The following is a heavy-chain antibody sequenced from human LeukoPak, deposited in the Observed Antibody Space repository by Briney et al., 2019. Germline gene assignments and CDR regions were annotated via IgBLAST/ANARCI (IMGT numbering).Heavy chain of an antibody. CDR1: GGSISSGDYY. CDR3: ARDLMGTMVRRGFDP. Sequence: SQTLSLTCTVSGGSISSGDYYWSWIRQPPGKGLEWIGYIYYSGSTYNNPSLKSRVTISVDTSKNQFSLKLSSVTAADTAVYYCARDLMGTMVRRGFDPWGQGTLVTVSS. J-gene: IGHJ5*02. V-gene: IGHV4-30-4*08. D-gene: IGHD3-10*01. CDR2: IYYSGST.